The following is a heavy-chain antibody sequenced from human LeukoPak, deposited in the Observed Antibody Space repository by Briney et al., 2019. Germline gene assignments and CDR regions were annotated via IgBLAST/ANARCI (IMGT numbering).Heavy chain of an antibody. V-gene: IGHV3-7*01. CDR3: ARQYCSGGSCYLTTDY. J-gene: IGHJ4*02. CDR2: INQDGSVK. Sequence: GGSLRLSCAASGFTFSSNWMCWVRQDPGKGLEWVANINQDGSVKNYVDSVKGRFTISKDNAKNSLYLQMNSLRAEDTAVYYCARQYCSGGSCYLTTDYWGQGTLVTVSS. D-gene: IGHD2-15*01. CDR1: GFTFSSNW.